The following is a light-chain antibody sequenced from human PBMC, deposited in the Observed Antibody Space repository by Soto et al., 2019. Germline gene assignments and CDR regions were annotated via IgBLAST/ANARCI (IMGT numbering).Light chain of an antibody. CDR1: QSVSSSY. CDR3: QQYGSSLWT. J-gene: IGKJ1*01. Sequence: EIVLTQSSGTLSLPPGERATLSCRASQSVSSSYLAWYQQKPGQAPRLLISGASSSATGIPDRFSGSGSGTDFTLTISRLEPEDFAVYYCQQYGSSLWTVGQVTK. CDR2: GAS. V-gene: IGKV3-20*01.